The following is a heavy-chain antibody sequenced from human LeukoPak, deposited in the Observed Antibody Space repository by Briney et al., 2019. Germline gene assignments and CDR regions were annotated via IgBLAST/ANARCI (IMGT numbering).Heavy chain of an antibody. CDR3: ARGGGLAYLFNAFDI. CDR2: ISSSGSTI. V-gene: IGHV3-48*03. Sequence: PGGSLRLSCAASGFTFSTYEMNWVRQAPGKGLEWCSYISSSGSTIGYADSVKGRFTISRDNAKNSLYLQMNSLRAEDTAVYYCARGGGLAYLFNAFDIWGQGTMVTVSS. J-gene: IGHJ3*02. CDR1: GFTFSTYE. D-gene: IGHD2/OR15-2a*01.